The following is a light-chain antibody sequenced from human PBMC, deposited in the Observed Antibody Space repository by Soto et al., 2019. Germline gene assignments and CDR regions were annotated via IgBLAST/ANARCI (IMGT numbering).Light chain of an antibody. V-gene: IGKV3-20*01. CDR3: QQYGRSPVT. CDR2: GTS. J-gene: IGKJ2*01. Sequence: EVVLTQSPGTLSLSPGERATLSCRASQSFSSNYFAWYQQKPGQAPRLLIYGTSDRATGIPDRFSGSGSGTDFTLTISRLEPEDFAMYYCQQYGRSPVTFGQGTKLEIK. CDR1: QSFSSNY.